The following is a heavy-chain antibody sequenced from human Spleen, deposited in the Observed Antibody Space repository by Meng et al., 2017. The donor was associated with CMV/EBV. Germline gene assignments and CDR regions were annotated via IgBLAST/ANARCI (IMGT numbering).Heavy chain of an antibody. CDR1: SYW. D-gene: IGHD3-3*01. J-gene: IGHJ5*02. V-gene: IGHV3-74*01. CDR3: ARDQGYYDFWSGYYTGWWFDP. CDR2: INSDGSST. Sequence: SYWMHWVRQAPGKGLVWVSRINSDGSSTSYADSVKGRFTISRDNAKNTLYLQMNSLRAEDTAVYYCARDQGYYDFWSGYYTGWWFDPWSQGTLVTVSS.